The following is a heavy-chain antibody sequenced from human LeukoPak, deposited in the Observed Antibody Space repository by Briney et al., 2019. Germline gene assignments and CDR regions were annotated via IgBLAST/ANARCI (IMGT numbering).Heavy chain of an antibody. CDR3: ARGTDSGAYGGTWFYYYYMDV. J-gene: IGHJ6*03. V-gene: IGHV1-2*02. CDR1: GYTFTAHY. CDR2: INHNSGGT. D-gene: IGHD4-17*01. Sequence: ASVKVSCKASGYTFTAHYLHWVRQAPGQGLEWMAWINHNSGGTKYAEKFQGRVTVTRDTSTSTAYMELSRLRSDDTAVYYCARGTDSGAYGGTWFYYYYMDVWGEGTTVTVSS.